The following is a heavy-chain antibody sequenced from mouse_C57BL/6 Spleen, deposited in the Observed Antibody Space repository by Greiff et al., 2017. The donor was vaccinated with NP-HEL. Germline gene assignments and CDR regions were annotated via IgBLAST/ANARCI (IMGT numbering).Heavy chain of an antibody. CDR3: ARGGYYYGSRGFDY. V-gene: IGHV1-61*01. Sequence: QVQLQQPGAELVRPGSSVKLSCKASGYTFTSYWMDWVKQRPGQGLEWIGNIYPSDSETHYNQKFKDKATLTVDKSSSTAYMQLSSLTSEDSAVYYCARGGYYYGSRGFDYWGQGTTLTVSS. D-gene: IGHD1-1*01. CDR2: IYPSDSET. J-gene: IGHJ2*01. CDR1: GYTFTSYW.